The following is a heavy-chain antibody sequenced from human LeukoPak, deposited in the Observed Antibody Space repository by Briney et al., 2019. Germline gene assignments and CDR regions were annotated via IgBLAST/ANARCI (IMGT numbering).Heavy chain of an antibody. D-gene: IGHD3-22*01. CDR3: ARDLDSSGDFDF. V-gene: IGHV1-18*01. J-gene: IGHJ4*02. Sequence: ASVTVSCKASGYTFTTFGISWVRQAPGQGLEWMGWISTYNGNTNYAQKLQGRVTMTTDTSASTAYMELRSLRSDDTAVYYCARDLDSSGDFDFWGQGTVVTVSS. CDR2: ISTYNGNT. CDR1: GYTFTTFG.